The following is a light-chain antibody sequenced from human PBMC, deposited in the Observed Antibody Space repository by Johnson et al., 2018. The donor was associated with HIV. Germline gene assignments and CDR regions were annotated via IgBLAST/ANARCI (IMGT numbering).Light chain of an antibody. Sequence: QSVLTQPPSVSVAPGQKVTISCSGSSSNIGNNYVSWYQQLPGTAPKLLIYDNNKRPSGIPDRFSGSKSGQSATLGITGLQTGDEADYYCGTWDSSLAAAGNVFGTGTNVTVL. CDR2: DNN. CDR3: GTWDSSLAAAGNV. J-gene: IGLJ1*01. CDR1: SSNIGNNY. V-gene: IGLV1-51*01.